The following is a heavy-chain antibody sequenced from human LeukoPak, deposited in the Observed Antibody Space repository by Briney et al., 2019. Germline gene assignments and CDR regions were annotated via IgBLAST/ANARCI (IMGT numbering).Heavy chain of an antibody. Sequence: ASVKVSCKASGYTLIDYYIHWVRQAPGQGLEWMAWINPNSGGTNSAQKFQVRVTLTRDTSISTAYMELSRLRSDDTAVYYCARTYSSVYYFHHADAFDVWGQGTTVTVSS. V-gene: IGHV1-2*02. D-gene: IGHD3-22*01. CDR1: GYTLIDYY. CDR2: INPNSGGT. CDR3: ARTYSSVYYFHHADAFDV. J-gene: IGHJ3*01.